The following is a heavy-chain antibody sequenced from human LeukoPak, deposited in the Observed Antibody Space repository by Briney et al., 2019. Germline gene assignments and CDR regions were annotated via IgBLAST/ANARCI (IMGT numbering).Heavy chain of an antibody. D-gene: IGHD3-22*01. V-gene: IGHV1-18*01. J-gene: IGHJ4*02. CDR1: GYTFTSYG. CDR2: IGAYNGNT. Sequence: ASVKVSCKASGYTFTSYGISWVRQAPGQGLEWMGWIGAYNGNTNYAQKLQGRVTMTTDTSTSTAYMELRSLRSDDTAVYYCARVSPPFTYYYDSSGYPDLYYFDYWGQGTLVTVSS. CDR3: ARVSPPFTYYYDSSGYPDLYYFDY.